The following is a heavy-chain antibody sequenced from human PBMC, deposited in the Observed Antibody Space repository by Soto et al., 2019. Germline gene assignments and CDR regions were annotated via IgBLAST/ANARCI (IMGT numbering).Heavy chain of an antibody. CDR2: IYYSGTT. CDR1: GGSISRYY. J-gene: IGHJ6*03. CDR3: ARPVSRYRDVHHYYVDG. Sequence: QVQLQGSGPGLVKPSETLSLTCIVSGGSISRYYWSWVRQTPGKGLEWIGYIYYSGTTSYNPSLKTRGTISVDPSRNQFALRLSSVTAADTAVYYCARPVSRYRDVHHYYVDGWGTGPRVTVSS. D-gene: IGHD1-20*01. V-gene: IGHV4-59*08.